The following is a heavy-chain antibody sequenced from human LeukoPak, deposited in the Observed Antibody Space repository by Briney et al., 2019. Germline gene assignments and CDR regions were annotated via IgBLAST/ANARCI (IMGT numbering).Heavy chain of an antibody. J-gene: IGHJ4*02. D-gene: IGHD2-15*01. CDR3: ARGYSSGGSCYLPFDY. V-gene: IGHV3-53*01. CDR2: IYSGGST. Sequence: GGSLRLSCAASGFTVSSNYMSWVRQAPGKGLEWVSVIYSGGSTYYADSVKGRFTISRDNSKNTLYLQMNSLRAEDTAVYYCARGYSSGGSCYLPFDYWGQGTLVTVSS. CDR1: GFTVSSNY.